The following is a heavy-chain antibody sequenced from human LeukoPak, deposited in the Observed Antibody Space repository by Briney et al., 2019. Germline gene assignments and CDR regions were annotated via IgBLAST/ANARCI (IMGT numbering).Heavy chain of an antibody. D-gene: IGHD6-13*01. CDR2: ISGSGGST. Sequence: PGGSLRLSCAASGFNVSSMYMSWVRQAPGKGLEWVSAISGSGGSTYYADSVKGRFTISRDNSKNTLYLQMNSLRAEDTAVYYCARDRRAAAGSLDYWGQGTLVTVSS. J-gene: IGHJ4*02. CDR1: GFNVSSMY. CDR3: ARDRRAAAGSLDY. V-gene: IGHV3-23*01.